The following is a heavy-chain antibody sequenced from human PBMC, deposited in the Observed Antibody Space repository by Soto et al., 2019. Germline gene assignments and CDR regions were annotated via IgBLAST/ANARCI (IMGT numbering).Heavy chain of an antibody. CDR2: ILHSGST. J-gene: IGHJ3*01. V-gene: IGHV4-4*02. CDR3: ARGCSNCVVGFDF. CDR1: GDSISSFNW. Sequence: PSETLSLTCAVSGDSISSFNWWSWVRQPPGKGPEWIGEILHSGSTTYNPSLKSRVTISLDKSKNQFSLKLTSVTAADTAVYYCARGCSNCVVGFDFWGQGTMVTVS. D-gene: IGHD2-15*01.